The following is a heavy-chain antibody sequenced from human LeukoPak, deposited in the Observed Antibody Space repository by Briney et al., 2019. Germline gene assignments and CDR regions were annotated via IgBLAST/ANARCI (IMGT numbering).Heavy chain of an antibody. Sequence: SETLSLTCTVSGGSISSSSYYWGWIRQPPGKGLEWIGSNSGSTYYNPSLKSRVTISVDTSKNQFSLKLSSVTAADTAVYYCARRLPYYHYMDVRGKGTTVTVSS. CDR2: NSGST. J-gene: IGHJ6*03. CDR1: GGSISSSSYY. CDR3: ARRLPYYHYMDV. V-gene: IGHV4-39*01.